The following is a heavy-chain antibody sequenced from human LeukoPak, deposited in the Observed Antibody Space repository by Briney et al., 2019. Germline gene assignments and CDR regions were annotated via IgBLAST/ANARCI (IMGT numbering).Heavy chain of an antibody. CDR2: INHSGST. D-gene: IGHD6-13*01. Sequence: SETLSLTCAVYGGSFSGYYWSWIRQPPGKGLEWIGEINHSGSTNYNPSLKSRVTISVDTSKNQFSLKLSSVTAADTAVYYCARGIAAAGTLPDYWGQGTLVTVSS. V-gene: IGHV4-34*01. CDR3: ARGIAAAGTLPDY. CDR1: GGSFSGYY. J-gene: IGHJ4*02.